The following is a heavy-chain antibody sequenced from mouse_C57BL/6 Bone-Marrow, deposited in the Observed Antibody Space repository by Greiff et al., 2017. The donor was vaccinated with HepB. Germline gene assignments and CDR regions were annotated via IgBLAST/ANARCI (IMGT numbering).Heavy chain of an antibody. D-gene: IGHD1-1*01. V-gene: IGHV1-26*01. Sequence: EVQLQQSGPELVKPGASVKISCKASGYTFTDYYMNWVKQSPGKSLEWIGDINPNNGGTSYNEKFKGKATLTVDKSSSTAYMELRSLTSEDSAVYYCARLRYYYGSSPWFAYWGQGTLVTVSA. J-gene: IGHJ3*01. CDR1: GYTFTDYY. CDR3: ARLRYYYGSSPWFAY. CDR2: INPNNGGT.